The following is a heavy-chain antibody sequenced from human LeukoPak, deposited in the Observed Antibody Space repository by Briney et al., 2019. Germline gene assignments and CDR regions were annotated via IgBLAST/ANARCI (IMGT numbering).Heavy chain of an antibody. D-gene: IGHD5/OR15-5a*01. CDR2: IYTSGIT. CDR1: GGSISSGSYS. V-gene: IGHV4-61*09. J-gene: IGHJ4*02. Sequence: SQTLSLTCTVSGGSISSGSYSWNWIRQPAGKGLEWIGHIYTSGITNYNPSLKSRVTISVDTSKNQFSLNLSSVTAADTAVYYCSRNSIYDSLDYWGQGTLVTVSS. CDR3: SRNSIYDSLDY.